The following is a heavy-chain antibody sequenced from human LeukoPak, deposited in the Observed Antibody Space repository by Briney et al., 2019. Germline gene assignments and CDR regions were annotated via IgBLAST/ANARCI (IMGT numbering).Heavy chain of an antibody. CDR2: AIPILGIA. V-gene: IGHV1-69*04. Sequence: SVKVSCKASGGIFSSYTFNWVRPVPGQGLEWMGRAIPILGIATYAQKFQGRITITADKSTSTAYMELSSLRSDDTAMYYCAREPDVDMSTFRGEAFDIWGQGTMVTVSS. CDR3: AREPDVDMSTFRGEAFDI. J-gene: IGHJ3*02. D-gene: IGHD5-24*01. CDR1: GGIFSSYT.